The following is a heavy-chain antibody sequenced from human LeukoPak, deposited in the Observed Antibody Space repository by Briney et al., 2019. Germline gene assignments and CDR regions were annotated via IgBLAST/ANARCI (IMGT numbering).Heavy chain of an antibody. CDR1: GFTVSSNY. CDR3: ASLGAATFH. CDR2: IYGGDST. J-gene: IGHJ4*02. V-gene: IGHV3-66*02. Sequence: PGGSLRLSCAVSGFTVSSNYMNWVRQAPGKGLEWISVIYGGDSTYYADSVKGQFTISRDNSKNTLYLQMNSLRAEDTAVYYCASLGAATFHWGQGTLVTVSS. D-gene: IGHD1-26*01.